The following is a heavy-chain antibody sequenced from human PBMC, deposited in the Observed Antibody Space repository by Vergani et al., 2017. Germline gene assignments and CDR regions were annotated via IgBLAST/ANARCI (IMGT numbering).Heavy chain of an antibody. CDR3: ARDAFHFDSESYDDIFDS. J-gene: IGHJ3*02. Sequence: QVQLQESGPGLVKPSETLSLTCTVSGGSITNNFLSWIRRPPGKGLEWVGCIHHSGATNSESSTRSRVSITMNTSKSSFSLRLSSVTTADTAMYYCARDAFHFDSESYDDIFDSWGQGTMVIVSS. D-gene: IGHD3-10*01. CDR1: GGSITNNF. CDR2: IHHSGAT. V-gene: IGHV4-59*01.